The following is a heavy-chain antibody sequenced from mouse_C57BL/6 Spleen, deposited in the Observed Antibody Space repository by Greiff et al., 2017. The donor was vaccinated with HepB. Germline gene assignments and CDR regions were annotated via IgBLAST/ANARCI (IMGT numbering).Heavy chain of an antibody. CDR3: TTGLRYPSFAY. Sequence: EVQLQQSGAELVRPGASVKMSCTASGFNIKDYYMHWVKQRPEQGLEWIGRIDPEDGDTEYAPKFQGKATMTADTSSNTAYLQLSSLTSEDTAVYYCTTGLRYPSFAYWGQGTLVTVSA. CDR2: IDPEDGDT. CDR1: GFNIKDYY. J-gene: IGHJ3*01. V-gene: IGHV14-1*01. D-gene: IGHD1-1*01.